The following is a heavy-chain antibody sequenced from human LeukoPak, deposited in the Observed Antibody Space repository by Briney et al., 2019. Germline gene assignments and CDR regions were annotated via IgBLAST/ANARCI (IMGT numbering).Heavy chain of an antibody. V-gene: IGHV3-30-3*01. Sequence: AGGSLRLSCAASGFTFSSYGMHWVRQAPGKGLEWVTIISYDGSNKYYADSVKGRFTISRDNSKNTLYLQMNSLRAEDTAVYYCARGQGDSSARLDYWGQGTLVTVSS. CDR3: ARGQGDSSARLDY. D-gene: IGHD3-22*01. CDR2: ISYDGSNK. CDR1: GFTFSSYG. J-gene: IGHJ4*02.